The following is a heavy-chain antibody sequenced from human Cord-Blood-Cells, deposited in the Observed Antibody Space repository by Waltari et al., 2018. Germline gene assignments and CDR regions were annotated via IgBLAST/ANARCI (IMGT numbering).Heavy chain of an antibody. CDR3: AKGGVPTPIYDFWSGYYNNWFDP. J-gene: IGHJ5*02. CDR1: GGSFSGYY. D-gene: IGHD3-3*01. CDR2: INHSGST. Sequence: QVQLQQWGAGLLKPSETLSLTCAVYGGSFSGYYWSWIRQPPGTGLEWIGEINHSGSTNYNPSLKGRVTISVDTSKNQFSLKLSSVTAADTAVYYCAKGGVPTPIYDFWSGYYNNWFDPWGQGTLVTVSS. V-gene: IGHV4-34*01.